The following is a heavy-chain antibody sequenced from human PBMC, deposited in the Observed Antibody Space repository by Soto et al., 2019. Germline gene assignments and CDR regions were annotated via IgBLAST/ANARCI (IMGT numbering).Heavy chain of an antibody. CDR1: GFTFSGSA. D-gene: IGHD6-19*01. V-gene: IGHV3-73*02. Sequence: EVQLVESGGGLVQPGGSLKLSCAASGFTFSGSAMHWVRQASGKGLEWVGRIRSKANSYATAYVASVKGRFTISRDDSKNTAYLQMNSLKTEDTVVYYCTRPGSSGWYGGDVWGQGTTVTVSS. CDR3: TRPGSSGWYGGDV. CDR2: IRSKANSYAT. J-gene: IGHJ6*02.